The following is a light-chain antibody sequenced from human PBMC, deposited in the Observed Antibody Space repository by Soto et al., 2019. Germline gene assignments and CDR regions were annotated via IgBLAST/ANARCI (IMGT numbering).Light chain of an antibody. CDR2: EVS. CDR1: SRDVGGSNY. J-gene: IGLJ1*01. V-gene: IGLV2-14*01. CDR3: SSYTSSNTLEV. Sequence: QSALIQPASVSGSPGQSITISCPGTSRDVGGSNYVSWYQHHPHRAPKLLIYEVSYRPSGVSSRFSGSKSGNTASLTISGLQAEDDADYYCSSYTSSNTLEVFGVGTKLTVL.